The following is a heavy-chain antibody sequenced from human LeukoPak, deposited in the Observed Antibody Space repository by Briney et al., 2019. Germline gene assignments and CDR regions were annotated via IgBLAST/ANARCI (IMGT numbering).Heavy chain of an antibody. Sequence: PGGSLRLSCAASGFTVSSNYMSWVRQAPGQGLEWVSVIYSGGSTYYADSVKGRFTISRDNSKNTLYLQMNSLRAEDTAVYYCARGRSGYYFDYWGQGTLVTVSP. D-gene: IGHD7-27*01. CDR2: IYSGGST. V-gene: IGHV3-53*01. CDR3: ARGRSGYYFDY. J-gene: IGHJ4*02. CDR1: GFTVSSNY.